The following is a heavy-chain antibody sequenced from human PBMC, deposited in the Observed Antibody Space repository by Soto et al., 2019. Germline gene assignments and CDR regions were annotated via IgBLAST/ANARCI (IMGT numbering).Heavy chain of an antibody. CDR1: GFTFSSYS. CDR3: ARGRGVVVAATGDYYCYYYGMDV. Sequence: GGSLRLSCAASGFTFSSYSMNWVRQAPGKGLEWVSSISSSSSYIYYADSVKGRFTISRDNAKNSLYLQMNSLRAEDTAVYYCARGRGVVVAATGDYYCYYYGMDVWGQGTTVTVSS. V-gene: IGHV3-21*01. D-gene: IGHD2-15*01. J-gene: IGHJ6*02. CDR2: ISSSSSYI.